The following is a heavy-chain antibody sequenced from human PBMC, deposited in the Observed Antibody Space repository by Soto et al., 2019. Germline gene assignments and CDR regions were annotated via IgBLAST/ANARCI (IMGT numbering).Heavy chain of an antibody. J-gene: IGHJ4*02. Sequence: QVQLQESGPGLVKPSETLSLTCNVSGGSMSSYYWSWIRQPPGKGLEWIGYVYYSGSTNYNPSLTSRVTISVDTSTNQFSLKLSSVTAADTAVYYCASYANYNHFWGQGTLVTVSS. CDR1: GGSMSSYY. CDR2: VYYSGST. V-gene: IGHV4-59*01. D-gene: IGHD4-4*01. CDR3: ASYANYNHF.